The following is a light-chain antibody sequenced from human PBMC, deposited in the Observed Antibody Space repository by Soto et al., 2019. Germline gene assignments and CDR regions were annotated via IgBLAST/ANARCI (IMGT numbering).Light chain of an antibody. CDR1: QSVSSN. CDR3: QQYNNWSFT. V-gene: IGKV3-15*01. Sequence: EIVMTQSPATLSVSPGERATLSCRASQSVSSNLAWYQQKPGQAPRLLNYGASTRANGIPASFSGSGSGTEFTLTYSSLQSEDVAVYYCQQYNNWSFTFGPGTKVDIK. J-gene: IGKJ3*01. CDR2: GAS.